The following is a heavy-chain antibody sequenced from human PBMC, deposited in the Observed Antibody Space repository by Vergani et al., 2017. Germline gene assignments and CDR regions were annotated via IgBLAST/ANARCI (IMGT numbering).Heavy chain of an antibody. J-gene: IGHJ4*02. CDR2: ISYDGSNK. Sequence: VQLVESGGGVVQPGRSLRLSCAASGFTFSSYGMHWVRQAPGKGLEWVAVISYDGSNKYYADSVKGRFTISRDNSKNTLYLQMNSLRAEDTAVYYCAKGITYYYVSSGVGYYFDYWGQGTLVTVSS. CDR3: AKGITYYYVSSGVGYYFDY. V-gene: IGHV3-30*18. CDR1: GFTFSSYG. D-gene: IGHD3-22*01.